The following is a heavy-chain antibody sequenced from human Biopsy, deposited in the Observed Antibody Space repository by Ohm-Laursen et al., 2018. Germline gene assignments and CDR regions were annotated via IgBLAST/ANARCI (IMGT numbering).Heavy chain of an antibody. D-gene: IGHD3-10*01. CDR2: IRSKAKSYAT. Sequence: SLRLSCTASGFTFSASAVHWVRQASGKGLEWVGRIRSKAKSYATAYAASVTGRFTISRDDSKNTTYLQMNSLKTEGTAVYYCTLEGAGFDNWGQGTLVIVSS. V-gene: IGHV3-73*01. CDR1: GFTFSASA. CDR3: TLEGAGFDN. J-gene: IGHJ4*02.